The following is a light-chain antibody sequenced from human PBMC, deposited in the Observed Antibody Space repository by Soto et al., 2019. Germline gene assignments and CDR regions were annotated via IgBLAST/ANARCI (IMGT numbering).Light chain of an antibody. Sequence: DIQLTQSPSFLSASVGDRVTITCRASQGISSYLAWYQQKLGQAPKLLIYAASTLQSGDPSRFSGSGSGTEFTLTISSLQPEDFATYYCQQFNYYPRTFGQGTKVEIK. J-gene: IGKJ1*01. CDR2: AAS. V-gene: IGKV1-9*01. CDR1: QGISSY. CDR3: QQFNYYPRT.